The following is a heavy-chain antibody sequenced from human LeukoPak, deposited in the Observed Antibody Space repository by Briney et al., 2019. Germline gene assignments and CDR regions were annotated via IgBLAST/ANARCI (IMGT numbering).Heavy chain of an antibody. CDR3: AREAYSSTALDS. CDR2: ISYDGSNK. Sequence: PGGSLRLSCAASGFTFSSYAMHWVRQAPGKGLEWVAVISYDGSNKYYADSVKGRFTISRDNSKNTLYLQMNSLRAEDTAVYYCAREAYSSTALDSWGQGTLVTVSS. J-gene: IGHJ4*02. CDR1: GFTFSSYA. D-gene: IGHD6-19*01. V-gene: IGHV3-30-3*01.